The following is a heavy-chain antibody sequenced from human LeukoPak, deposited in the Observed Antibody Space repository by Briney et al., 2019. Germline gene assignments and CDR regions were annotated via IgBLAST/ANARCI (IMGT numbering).Heavy chain of an antibody. V-gene: IGHV1-69*04. CDR1: GGTFSSYA. CDR3: ARVYGDGYSKY. Sequence: ASVKVSCKASGGTFSSYAISWVRQAPGQGLEWMGRIIPILGIANYAQKFQGRVTITADKSTSTAYMELSSLRSEDTAVYYCARVYGDGYSKYWGQGTLVTVSS. J-gene: IGHJ4*02. D-gene: IGHD5-24*01. CDR2: IIPILGIA.